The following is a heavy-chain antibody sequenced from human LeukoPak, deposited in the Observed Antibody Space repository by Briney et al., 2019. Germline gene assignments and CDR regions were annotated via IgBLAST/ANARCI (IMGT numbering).Heavy chain of an antibody. Sequence: GGSLRLSCAASGFTFSTFWMSWVRQAPGKGLEWVANIKQDGSEKYYVDSVKGRFTISRDTAKNSLYLQMNSLRAEDTAVYYCAREGSSSTPPFDYWGQGTLVTVSS. CDR2: IKQDGSEK. J-gene: IGHJ4*02. V-gene: IGHV3-7*01. D-gene: IGHD6-6*01. CDR1: GFTFSTFW. CDR3: AREGSSSTPPFDY.